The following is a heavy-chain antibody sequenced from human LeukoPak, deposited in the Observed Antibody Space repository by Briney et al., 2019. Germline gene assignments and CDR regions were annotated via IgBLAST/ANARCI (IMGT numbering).Heavy chain of an antibody. CDR2: ISAYNGNT. D-gene: IGHD3-3*01. J-gene: IGHJ3*02. V-gene: IGHV1-18*01. CDR1: GYTFTSYG. Sequence: GASVKVSRKASGYTFTSYGISWVRQAPGQGLEWMGWISAYNGNTNYAQKLQGRVTMTTDTSTSTAYMELRSLRSDDTAVYYCARDRRFGSADYKDVFDIWGQGTMVTVSS. CDR3: ARDRRFGSADYKDVFDI.